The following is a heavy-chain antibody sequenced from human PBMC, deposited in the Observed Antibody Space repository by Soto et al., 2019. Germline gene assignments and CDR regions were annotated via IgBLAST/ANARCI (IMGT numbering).Heavy chain of an antibody. D-gene: IGHD2-21*02. J-gene: IGHJ4*02. CDR1: GFTFNGYW. CDR3: ARDSDYYKADY. V-gene: IGHV3-7*01. CDR2: VMKDGGEK. Sequence: EVQLVESGGGLVQPGGSLRLSCAASGFTFNGYWMGWVRQAPGKGLEWVASVMKDGGEKKYVDSGKGRFTISRDNAKNSVSLQMNSLRADDTAIYYCARDSDYYKADYWGQGTLVTVSS.